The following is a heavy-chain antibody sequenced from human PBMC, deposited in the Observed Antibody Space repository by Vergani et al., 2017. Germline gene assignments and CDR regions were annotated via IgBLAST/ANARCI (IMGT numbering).Heavy chain of an antibody. V-gene: IGHV3-30*02. J-gene: IGHJ4*02. CDR1: GFTFNRYG. D-gene: IGHD2-15*01. CDR3: ARDRAYCHEGSCAL. CDR2: VLFDGSNE. Sequence: QVQLVQSGGGVVQPGGSLRLSCVASGFTFNRYGMQWVRQGPGKGLEWVAYVLFDGSNEYYADSGKGRFIVSRDNSNDALYLQMNSLGTDDRAVYYCARDRAYCHEGSCALWGQGSVVTVSS.